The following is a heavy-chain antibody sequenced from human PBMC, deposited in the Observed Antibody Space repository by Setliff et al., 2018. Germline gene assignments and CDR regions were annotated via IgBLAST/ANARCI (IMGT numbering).Heavy chain of an antibody. CDR2: IIPIFGTA. J-gene: IGHJ3*02. Sequence: GASVKVSCKASGGTFSSYDISWVRQAPRQGLEWMGRIIPIFGTANYAQKFQGRVTITADKSTSTAFMELSSLRSEDTAVYYCARVPRGRDDAFDIWGQGTMVTVSS. V-gene: IGHV1-69*06. CDR3: ARVPRGRDDAFDI. CDR1: GGTFSSYD.